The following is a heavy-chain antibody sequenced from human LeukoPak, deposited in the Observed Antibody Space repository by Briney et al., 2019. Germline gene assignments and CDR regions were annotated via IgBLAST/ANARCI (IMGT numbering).Heavy chain of an antibody. D-gene: IGHD2-15*01. Sequence: SETLSLTCTVSGGSISSYYWSWIRQPAGKGLEWIGRIYTSGSTNYNPSLKSRVTMSVDTSKNQFSLKLSSVTAADTAVYYCARDRPPGYCSGGSCYNWFDPWGQGNLVTVSS. CDR1: GGSISSYY. CDR2: IYTSGST. J-gene: IGHJ5*02. CDR3: ARDRPPGYCSGGSCYNWFDP. V-gene: IGHV4-4*07.